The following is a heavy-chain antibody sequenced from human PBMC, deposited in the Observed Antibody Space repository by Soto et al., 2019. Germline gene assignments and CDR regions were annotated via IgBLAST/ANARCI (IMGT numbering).Heavy chain of an antibody. CDR3: AGRSSFASVQVYFGEISNYNWFDP. D-gene: IGHD3-10*01. J-gene: IGHJ5*02. Sequence: SETLSLTCTVSNGSISSAIYYWGWIRQHPGKGLERIGSIYHSGSTYYNPSLQGRVTISVDTSKNQFSLKLSSVTAADTAVYFCAGRSSFASVQVYFGEISNYNWFDPWGQGTLVTVSS. CDR1: NGSISSAIYY. V-gene: IGHV4-39*01. CDR2: IYHSGST.